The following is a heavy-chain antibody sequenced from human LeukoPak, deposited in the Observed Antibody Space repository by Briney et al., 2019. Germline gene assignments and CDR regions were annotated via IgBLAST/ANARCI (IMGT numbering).Heavy chain of an antibody. D-gene: IGHD4-11*01. V-gene: IGHV3-30*18. Sequence: PGGSLRLSCAASGFTFSSYGMHWVRQAPGKGLEWEAVISYDGSNKYYADSVKGRFTISRDNSKNTLYLQMNSLRAEDTAVYYCAKDRRNGWFDPWGQGTLVTVSS. J-gene: IGHJ5*02. CDR2: ISYDGSNK. CDR1: GFTFSSYG. CDR3: AKDRRNGWFDP.